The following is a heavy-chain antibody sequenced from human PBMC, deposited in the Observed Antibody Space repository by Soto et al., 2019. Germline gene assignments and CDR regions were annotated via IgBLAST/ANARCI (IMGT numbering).Heavy chain of an antibody. CDR3: ARELGETYDSSGYYYYYGMDV. CDR1: GFTFSRDG. J-gene: IGHJ6*02. D-gene: IGHD3-22*01. V-gene: IGHV3-33*01. Sequence: QVQLVESGGGVVQPGRSLRLSCAASGFTFSRDGMHWVRQAPGKGLEWVAVIWYDGSNKYYADSVKGRFTISRDNSKNSLYLQMNSLRAEDTAVYYCARELGETYDSSGYYYYYGMDVWGQGTTVTVSS. CDR2: IWYDGSNK.